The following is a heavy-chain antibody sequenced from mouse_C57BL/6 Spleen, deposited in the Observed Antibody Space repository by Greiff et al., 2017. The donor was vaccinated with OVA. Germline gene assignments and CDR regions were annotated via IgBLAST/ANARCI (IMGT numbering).Heavy chain of an antibody. Sequence: EAGGGLVQPKGSLKLSCAASGFSCKTYAMNWVRQAPGKGLEWVARIRSKSNNYATYYADSVKDRFTISRDDSESMLYLQMNNLKTEDTAMYYCVRHGGSAYWGQGTSVTVSS. D-gene: IGHD6-1*01. J-gene: IGHJ4*01. CDR3: VRHGGSAY. CDR1: GFSCKTYA. CDR2: IRSKSNNYAT. V-gene: IGHV10-1*01.